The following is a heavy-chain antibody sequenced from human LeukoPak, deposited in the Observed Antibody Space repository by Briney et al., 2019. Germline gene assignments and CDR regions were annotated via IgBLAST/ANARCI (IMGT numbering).Heavy chain of an antibody. CDR1: GCGFTSYW. J-gene: IGHJ5*02. CDR3: ARQSRWNNWFDP. D-gene: IGHD5-24*01. CDR2: KNHGDSET. V-gene: IGHV5-51*01. Sequence: GGALQISCKGSGCGFTSYWIGWGRKQHGRGREGMGRKNHGDSETRYSPSFQRQLTISADKSIITAYLQWSSLKASDTAMYYCARQSRWNNWFDPWGQGTLVTVSS.